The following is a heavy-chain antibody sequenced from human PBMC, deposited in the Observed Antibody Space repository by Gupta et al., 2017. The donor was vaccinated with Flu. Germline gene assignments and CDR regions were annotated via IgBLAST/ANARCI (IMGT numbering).Heavy chain of an antibody. J-gene: IGHJ4*02. CDR3: AKGYCSSTSCYPFYFDY. V-gene: IGHV3-23*01. D-gene: IGHD2-2*01. Sequence: MSWVRQAPGKGLEWVSAISGSGGSTYYADSVKGRFTISRDNSKNTLYLQMNSLRAEDTAVYYCAKGYCSSTSCYPFYFDYWGQGTLVTVSS. CDR2: ISGSGGST.